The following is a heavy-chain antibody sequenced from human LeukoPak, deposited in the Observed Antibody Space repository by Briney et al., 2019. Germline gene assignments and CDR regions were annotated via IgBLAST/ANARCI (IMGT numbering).Heavy chain of an antibody. CDR1: GFTFFNSW. J-gene: IGHJ4*02. CDR2: ISADGSIT. D-gene: IGHD1-7*01. V-gene: IGHV3-74*01. CDR3: VRALTGTDDF. Sequence: PGGSLRLSCAASGFTFFNSWMHWVRQAPGKGLVWVSSISADGSITNYADSVKGRFTISRDNAKNTLYVQMNSLRVEDTAVYYCVRALTGTDDFWGQGTLVTVSS.